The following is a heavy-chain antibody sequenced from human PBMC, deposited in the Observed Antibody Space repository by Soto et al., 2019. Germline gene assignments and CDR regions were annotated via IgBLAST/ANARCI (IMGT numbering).Heavy chain of an antibody. V-gene: IGHV4-30-4*01. Sequence: QVQLQESGPGLVKPSQTLSLTCTVSGGSISSGDYYWSWIRQPPGKGLEWIGYIYYSGSTYYNPSLKTPLTISVDTSKNHCSLKLISVTAAHTAVYYCARDVWNSDYYYGMDVWGQGTTVTVSS. J-gene: IGHJ6*01. CDR1: GGSISSGDYY. CDR3: ARDVWNSDYYYGMDV. D-gene: IGHD1-7*01. CDR2: IYYSGST.